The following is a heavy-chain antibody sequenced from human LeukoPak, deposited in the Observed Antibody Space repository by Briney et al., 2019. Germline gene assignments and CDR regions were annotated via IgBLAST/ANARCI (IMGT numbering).Heavy chain of an antibody. V-gene: IGHV4-39*01. J-gene: IGHJ4*02. CDR2: IYYRGST. CDR3: ARQNPGYSSSRPFDY. D-gene: IGHD6-13*01. CDR1: GGSISSNNYY. Sequence: SETLSLTCTVSGGSISSNNYYWGWIRQPPGKGLEWIGSIYYRGSTFYNPSLKSRVTISVDTSKNQISLKLNSVTAADTAVYYCARQNPGYSSSRPFDYWGQGTLVTVSS.